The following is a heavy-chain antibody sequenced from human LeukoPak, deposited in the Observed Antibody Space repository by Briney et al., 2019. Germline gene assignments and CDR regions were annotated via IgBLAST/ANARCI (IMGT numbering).Heavy chain of an antibody. CDR1: GGSFSGYY. Sequence: SETLSLTCAVYGGSFSGYYWSWIRQPPGKGLEWIGEINHSGSTYYNPSLKSRVTISVDRSKNQFSLKLSSVTAADTAVYYCARVGLVPYYFDYWGQGTLVTVSS. J-gene: IGHJ4*02. V-gene: IGHV4-34*01. CDR2: INHSGST. D-gene: IGHD3-10*02. CDR3: ARVGLVPYYFDY.